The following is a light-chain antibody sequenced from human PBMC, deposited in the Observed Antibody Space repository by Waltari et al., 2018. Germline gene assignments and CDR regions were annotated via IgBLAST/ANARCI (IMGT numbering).Light chain of an antibody. CDR2: DAS. CDR1: QSISSW. V-gene: IGKV1-5*01. CDR3: QQYNNRPPYS. Sequence: DIQMTQSPSTLSASAGDRVTHTCRASQSISSWLAWYQQKPGKAPKLLIYDASSLESGVPSRFSGSGSGTEFTLTISSLQPDDFATYYCQQYNNRPPYSFGQGTKLDIK. J-gene: IGKJ2*03.